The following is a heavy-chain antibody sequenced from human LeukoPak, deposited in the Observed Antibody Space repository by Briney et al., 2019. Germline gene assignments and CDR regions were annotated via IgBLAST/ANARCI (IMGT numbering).Heavy chain of an antibody. D-gene: IGHD1-14*01. Sequence: GGSLRLSCAASGFTFSSYSMNWVRQAPGKGLEWVSSISSSSSYIYYADSVKGRFTISRDNAKKPLYLQMNSLRAEDTAVYYCATETNGRHYDYWGQGTLLTVSS. J-gene: IGHJ4*02. CDR1: GFTFSSYS. CDR2: ISSSSSYI. CDR3: ATETNGRHYDY. V-gene: IGHV3-21*01.